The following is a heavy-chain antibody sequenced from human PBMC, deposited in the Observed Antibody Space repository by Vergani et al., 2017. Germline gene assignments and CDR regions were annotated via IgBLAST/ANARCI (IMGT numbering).Heavy chain of an antibody. J-gene: IGHJ3*01. V-gene: IGHV4-61*02. D-gene: IGHD2-15*01. CDR1: GGSISAGYYF. Sequence: QVQLQASGPGRVKPSQTLSLTCTMSGGSISAGYYFWSWIRQPAGKGLEWLGHISASGNASHSPSLKTRVSMSVDTSKNLFSLIVTSVTAADTAIYFCARRSGGYYSGGKVHPLRTAFDVWGHGTVVTVSS. CDR2: ISASGNA. CDR3: ARRSGGYYSGGKVHPLRTAFDV.